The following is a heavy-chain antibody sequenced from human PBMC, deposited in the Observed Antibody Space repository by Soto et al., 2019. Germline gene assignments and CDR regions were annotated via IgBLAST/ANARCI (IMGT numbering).Heavy chain of an antibody. D-gene: IGHD6-13*01. Sequence: GGSLRLSCVASGFSFRNYEMNWVRQAPGKGLEWLSYISGSGSTMYYADSVKGRFTISRDNAKNSLSLQINSLRAEDTALYYCTRRVKLAIDSWGQGTQVTVSS. J-gene: IGHJ4*02. V-gene: IGHV3-48*03. CDR1: GFSFRNYE. CDR3: TRRVKLAIDS. CDR2: ISGSGSTM.